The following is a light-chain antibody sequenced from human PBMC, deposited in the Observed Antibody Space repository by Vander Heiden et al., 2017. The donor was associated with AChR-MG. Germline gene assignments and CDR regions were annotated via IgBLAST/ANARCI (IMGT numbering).Light chain of an antibody. CDR2: QDS. V-gene: IGLV3-1*01. CDR3: QAWDRTTVV. Sequence: SYELTQPPSVSVSPGQTASITCFGDELGNNFVSWFQQKPGQSPVVLIFQDSNRPSGIPERFSGSNSGNTATLTISGTQSMDEGDYFCQAWDRTTVVFGGGTKLTVL. J-gene: IGLJ2*01. CDR1: ELGNNF.